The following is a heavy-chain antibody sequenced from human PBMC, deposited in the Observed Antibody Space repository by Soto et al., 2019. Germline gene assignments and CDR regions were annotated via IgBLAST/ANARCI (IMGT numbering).Heavy chain of an antibody. J-gene: IGHJ6*02. V-gene: IGHV3-33*01. CDR2: IWYDGSNE. D-gene: IGHD6-19*01. Sequence: QVQLVESGGGVVQPGRSVRLSCAASGFTFSSYGMHWVRQAPDKGLEWVAVIWYDGSNEYYADFVKGRFTISRDNTKNTLDLQMNSLRAEDTAVYYCARYTVAGLSVSGMDVWGQGTTVTVSS. CDR3: ARYTVAGLSVSGMDV. CDR1: GFTFSSYG.